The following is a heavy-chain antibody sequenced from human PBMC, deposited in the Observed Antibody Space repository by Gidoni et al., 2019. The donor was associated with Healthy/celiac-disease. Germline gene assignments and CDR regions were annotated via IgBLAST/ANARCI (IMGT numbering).Heavy chain of an antibody. CDR1: GCTLSSYG. V-gene: IGHV3-33*01. CDR2: RWYDGSNS. J-gene: IGHJ6*02. CDR3: ARGYGVGGTNYDYYGRDY. Sequence: QVQLVESGGGVVQPGGSLRRSCAASGCTLSSYGVNWVRQAAGTGLGGVAVRWYDGSNSDDENSGKGRFNISRDNSKNTPEQQMNSLRAEETAVYYCARGYGVGGTNYDYYGRDYWGQGTMVTVSS. D-gene: IGHD1-1*01.